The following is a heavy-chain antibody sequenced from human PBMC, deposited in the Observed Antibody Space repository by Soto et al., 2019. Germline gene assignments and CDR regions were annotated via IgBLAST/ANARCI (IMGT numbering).Heavy chain of an antibody. D-gene: IGHD3-22*01. J-gene: IGHJ4*02. CDR2: ISGYNGKT. CDR3: ARDNGESSGSLVDN. CDR1: GYTFTNYG. Sequence: AASVKVSCKASGYTFTNYGFSWVRQAPGQGLEWMGWISGYNGKTDYSEKFQDRVTMTIDTSTSSGHMEVRSLRSDDTAIYYCARDNGESSGSLVDNWGQGTLVTVSS. V-gene: IGHV1-18*04.